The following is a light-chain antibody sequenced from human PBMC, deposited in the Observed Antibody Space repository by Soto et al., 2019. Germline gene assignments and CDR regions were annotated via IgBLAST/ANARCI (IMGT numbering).Light chain of an antibody. J-gene: IGKJ4*01. CDR2: TAS. Sequence: DIQVTQSPSSVSASVGYRVTITCRAGHDIGSCLTWYQHKPGKAPKLLISTASSLQSGVPSRFSGSGSGTEFTLTISSLQPEDFATYYCQQANSFPLTFGGGTKVDNK. CDR1: HDIGSC. CDR3: QQANSFPLT. V-gene: IGKV1D-12*01.